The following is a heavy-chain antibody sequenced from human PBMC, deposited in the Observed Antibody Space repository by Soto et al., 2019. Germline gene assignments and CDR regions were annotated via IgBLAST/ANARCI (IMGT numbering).Heavy chain of an antibody. D-gene: IGHD3-10*01. CDR2: ISGSGGST. CDR1: GFTFSSYA. CDR3: AKVGGYYYGSGSYAFDI. J-gene: IGHJ3*02. Sequence: GGSLRLSCAASGFTFSSYAMSWVRQAPGKGLEWVSAISGSGGSTYYADSVKGRFTISRDNSKNTLYLQMNSLRAEDTAVYYCAKVGGYYYGSGSYAFDIWGQGTMVTLSS. V-gene: IGHV3-23*01.